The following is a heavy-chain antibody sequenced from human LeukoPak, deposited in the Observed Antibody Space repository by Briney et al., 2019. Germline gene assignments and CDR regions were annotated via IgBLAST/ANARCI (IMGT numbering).Heavy chain of an antibody. V-gene: IGHV1-2*02. CDR2: INPNSGAT. D-gene: IGHD1-14*01. CDR1: GYTFTCYY. CDR3: ARGLGQLTPFWNQ. J-gene: IGHJ4*02. Sequence: GASVKVSCKASGYTFTCYYMHWVRQAPGQGLEWMGWINPNSGATNYAQKFQGRVTMTRDTSITTAYMELSSLRSDDTAVYFCARGLGQLTPFWNQWGQGSLVTVSS.